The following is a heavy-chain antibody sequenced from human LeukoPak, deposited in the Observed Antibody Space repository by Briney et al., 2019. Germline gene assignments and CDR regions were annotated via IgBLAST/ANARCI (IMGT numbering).Heavy chain of an antibody. Sequence: SETLSLTCAVYGGSFSGYYWSWIRQPPGKGLEWIGEINHSGSTNYNPSLKSRVTISVDTSKNQFSLKLNSVTAADTAVYYCAPDYYGSGSVDAFDIWGQGTMVTVSS. J-gene: IGHJ3*02. CDR3: APDYYGSGSVDAFDI. V-gene: IGHV4-34*01. CDR1: GGSFSGYY. CDR2: INHSGST. D-gene: IGHD3-10*01.